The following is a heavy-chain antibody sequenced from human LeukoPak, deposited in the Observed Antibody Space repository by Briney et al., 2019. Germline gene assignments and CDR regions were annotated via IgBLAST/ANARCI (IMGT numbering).Heavy chain of an antibody. D-gene: IGHD2-2*01. CDR2: ISAYNGNT. CDR1: GYTFTSYG. CDR3: ARGEPIVVVPAAMVSNDY. Sequence: ASVKVSCKASGYTFTSYGISWVRQAPGQGLEWMGWISAYNGNTNYAQKLQGRVTMTTDTSTSTAYMELRSLRSDDTAVYYCARGEPIVVVPAAMVSNDYWDQGTLVTVSS. J-gene: IGHJ4*02. V-gene: IGHV1-18*01.